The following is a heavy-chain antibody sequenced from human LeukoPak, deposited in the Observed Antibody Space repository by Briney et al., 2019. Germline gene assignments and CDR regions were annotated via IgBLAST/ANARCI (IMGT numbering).Heavy chain of an antibody. CDR2: IGSGGSI. Sequence: GGSLRLSCAASGFTFSSYAMSWVRQAPGRGLEWVSVIGSGGSIDYADSVKGRFTISRDNSKNTLYLQMNSLRAEDTAVYYCAKVGKGSAGGYWGQGTLVTVSS. V-gene: IGHV3-23*01. CDR1: GFTFSSYA. D-gene: IGHD2-15*01. J-gene: IGHJ4*02. CDR3: AKVGKGSAGGY.